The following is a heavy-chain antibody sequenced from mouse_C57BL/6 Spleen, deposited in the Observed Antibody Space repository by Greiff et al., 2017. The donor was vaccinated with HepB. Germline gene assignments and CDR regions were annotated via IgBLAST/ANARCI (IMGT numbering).Heavy chain of an antibody. J-gene: IGHJ1*03. CDR3: ARSYGGYFDV. D-gene: IGHD1-2*01. CDR2: IRNKANGYTT. V-gene: IGHV7-3*01. Sequence: DVKLVESGGGLVQPGGSLSLSCAASGFTFTDYYMSWVRQPPGKALEWLGFIRNKANGYTTEYSASVKGRFTISRDNSQSILYLQMNALRAEDSATYYCARSYGGYFDVWGTGTTVTVSS. CDR1: GFTFTDYY.